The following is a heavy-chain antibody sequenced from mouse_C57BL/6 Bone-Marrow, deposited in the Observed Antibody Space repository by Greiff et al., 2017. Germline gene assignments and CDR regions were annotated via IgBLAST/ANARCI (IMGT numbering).Heavy chain of an antibody. CDR3: AREWY. CDR1: GYSITSGYY. Sequence: EVQLQQSGPGLVKPSQSLSLTCSVTGYSITSGYYWNWIRQFPGNKLEWMGYISYDGSNNYNPSLKNRISITRDTSKNQFFLKLNSVTTEDTATYYCAREWYWGQGTTLTVAS. V-gene: IGHV3-6*01. J-gene: IGHJ2*01. CDR2: ISYDGSN.